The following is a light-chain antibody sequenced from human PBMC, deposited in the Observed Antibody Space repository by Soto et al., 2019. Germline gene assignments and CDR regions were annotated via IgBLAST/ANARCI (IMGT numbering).Light chain of an antibody. CDR3: QQYGSAPT. CDR2: GAS. V-gene: IGKV3-20*01. Sequence: EIVLTQSPGTLSLSPGERATLSCRASQSVSSSYLAWYQQKPGQAPRLLIYGASSRATGIPDGFSGSGSGTDFTLIISRLEPEDFAVYYCQQYGSAPTFGGGTKVEIK. J-gene: IGKJ4*01. CDR1: QSVSSSY.